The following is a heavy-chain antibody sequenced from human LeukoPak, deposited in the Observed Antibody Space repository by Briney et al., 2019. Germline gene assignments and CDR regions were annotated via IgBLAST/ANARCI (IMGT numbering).Heavy chain of an antibody. CDR2: IYYSGST. D-gene: IGHD3-10*01. CDR3: ARNYYGSGSRGYFDY. J-gene: IGHJ4*02. CDR1: GGSISSSSYY. Sequence: SETLSLTCTVSGGSISSSSYYWGWIRQPPGKGLERIGSIYYSGSTYYNPSLKSRVTISVDTSKNQFSLKLSSVTAADTAVYYCARNYYGSGSRGYFDYWGQGTLVTVSS. V-gene: IGHV4-39*01.